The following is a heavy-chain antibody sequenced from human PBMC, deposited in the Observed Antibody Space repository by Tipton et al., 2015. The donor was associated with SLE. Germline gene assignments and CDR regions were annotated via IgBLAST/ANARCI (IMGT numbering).Heavy chain of an antibody. Sequence: GLVKPSGTLSLTCTVSGGSISSYYWSWIRQPPGKGLEWIGYIYYSGSTNYNPSLKSRVTISVDTSKNQFSLKLSSVTAADTAVYYCARGELGGYYKFDPWGQGTLVTVSS. D-gene: IGHD3-16*01. CDR3: ARGELGGYYKFDP. V-gene: IGHV4-59*01. J-gene: IGHJ5*02. CDR2: IYYSGST. CDR1: GGSISSYY.